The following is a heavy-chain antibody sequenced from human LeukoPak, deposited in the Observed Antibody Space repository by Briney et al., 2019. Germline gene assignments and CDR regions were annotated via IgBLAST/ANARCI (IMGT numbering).Heavy chain of an antibody. J-gene: IGHJ4*02. D-gene: IGHD5-18*01. CDR2: ISYDGGNK. CDR1: GFTFSSYA. CDR3: ARDNRYSYGLGPPTSVFDY. V-gene: IGHV3-30-3*01. Sequence: GRSLRLSCAASGFTFSSYAMHWVRQAPGEGLEWVAVISYDGGNKYYADSVKGRFTISRDNSKNTLYLQMNSLRAEDTAVYYCARDNRYSYGLGPPTSVFDYWGQGTLVTVSS.